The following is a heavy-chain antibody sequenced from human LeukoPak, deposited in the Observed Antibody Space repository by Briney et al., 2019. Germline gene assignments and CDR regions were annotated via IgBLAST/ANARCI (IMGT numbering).Heavy chain of an antibody. D-gene: IGHD1-26*01. Sequence: SETLSLTCTVSGGSISSSSYYWGWIRQPPGKGLEWIGSIYYSGSTYYNPSLKSRVTISVDTSKNQFSLKLSSVTAADTAVYYCARHRWELLGYYFDYWGQGTLVTVSS. J-gene: IGHJ4*02. CDR3: ARHRWELLGYYFDY. V-gene: IGHV4-39*01. CDR1: GGSISSSSYY. CDR2: IYYSGST.